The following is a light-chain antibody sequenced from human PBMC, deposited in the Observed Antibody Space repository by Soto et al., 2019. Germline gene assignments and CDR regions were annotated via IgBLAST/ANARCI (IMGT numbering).Light chain of an antibody. Sequence: DVPMTQSPSSLSASVGDTITTTCRASRTINTYLAWYQQKPGKVPKLLIYAASTLQSGVPSRFSGSGSGTDFTLTISSLQPEDVATYYCQKYNSAPLTFGGGTKVDIK. V-gene: IGKV1-27*01. CDR3: QKYNSAPLT. J-gene: IGKJ4*01. CDR1: RTINTY. CDR2: AAS.